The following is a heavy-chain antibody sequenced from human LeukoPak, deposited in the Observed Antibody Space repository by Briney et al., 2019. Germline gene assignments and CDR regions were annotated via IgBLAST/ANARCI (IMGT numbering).Heavy chain of an antibody. Sequence: ASVRVSCKASVYTFTGYDINWVRPAIGQGLEWMGWMNPSTGDTGYAQKFQGRVTMTRNTSVDTAFMELSGLGSEDTAVYYCTRGSLSGSSRDYWGQGTLVTVSS. D-gene: IGHD1-26*01. CDR1: VYTFTGYD. CDR3: TRGSLSGSSRDY. CDR2: MNPSTGDT. J-gene: IGHJ4*02. V-gene: IGHV1-8*02.